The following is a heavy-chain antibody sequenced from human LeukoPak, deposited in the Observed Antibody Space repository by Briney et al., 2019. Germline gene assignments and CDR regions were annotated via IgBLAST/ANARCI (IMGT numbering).Heavy chain of an antibody. V-gene: IGHV3-15*01. J-gene: IGHJ1*01. CDR3: TTGRHYDSSGYYQVYQY. CDR2: IKSKTDGGTT. Sequence: GGSLRLSCAASGFTFSNAWMSWVRQAPGKGLEWVGRIKSKTDGGTTDYAAPVKGRFTISRDDSKNMLYLQMNSLKTEDTAVYYCTTGRHYDSSGYYQVYQYWGQGTLVTVSS. D-gene: IGHD3-22*01. CDR1: GFTFSNAW.